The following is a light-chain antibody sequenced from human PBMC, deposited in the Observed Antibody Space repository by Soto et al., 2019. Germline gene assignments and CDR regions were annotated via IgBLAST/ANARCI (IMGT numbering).Light chain of an antibody. V-gene: IGLV1-44*01. CDR3: AAWDDSLNGWV. CDR2: SNN. Sequence: QAVVTQPPSASGTPGQRVTMSCSGSSSNIGSKTVNWYQHLPGTAPKLVIYSNNQRPSGVPGRFSGSKSGTSASLAINGLQSEDEAEYYCAAWDDSLNGWVFGGGTQLTVL. CDR1: SSNIGSKT. J-gene: IGLJ3*02.